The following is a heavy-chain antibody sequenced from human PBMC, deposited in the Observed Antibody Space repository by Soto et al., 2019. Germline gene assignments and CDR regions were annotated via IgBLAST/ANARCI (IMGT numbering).Heavy chain of an antibody. CDR3: AGGRVTIQNDAFDI. D-gene: IGHD3-10*01. V-gene: IGHV3-7*01. CDR2: IKQDGSEK. J-gene: IGHJ3*02. CDR1: GFTFSSYW. Sequence: GGSLRLSCAASGFTFSSYWMSWVRQAPGKGLEWVANIKQDGSEKYYVDSVKGRFTISRDNAKNSLYLQMNSLRAEDTAVYYCAGGRVTIQNDAFDIWGQGTMVTVSS.